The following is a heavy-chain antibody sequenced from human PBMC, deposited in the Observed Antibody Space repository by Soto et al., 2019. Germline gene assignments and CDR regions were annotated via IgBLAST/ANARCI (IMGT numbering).Heavy chain of an antibody. J-gene: IGHJ4*02. D-gene: IGHD1-26*01. CDR2: MYYSGIT. Sequence: PSETLSLTCTVSGAPVSSETHFWTWIRQPPGKGLEWIGYMYYSGITNSNPALKSRVTLSVDRSRNQFSLSLNSVTAADTAVYYCAREYMSGTYYFEYWGTGIQVTVSA. CDR1: GAPVSSETHF. V-gene: IGHV4-61*01. CDR3: AREYMSGTYYFEY.